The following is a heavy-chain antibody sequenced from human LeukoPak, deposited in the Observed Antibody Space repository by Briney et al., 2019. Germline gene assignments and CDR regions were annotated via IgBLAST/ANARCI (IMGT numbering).Heavy chain of an antibody. J-gene: IGHJ4*02. Sequence: PGGSLRLSCAASGFTFSSYAMSWVRQAPGKGLEWVSAISGSGGSTYYADSVKGRFTISRDNSKNTLYLQMNSLRAEDTAVYYCAKDPRSNARLAVAGTGSYFDYWGQGTLVTVSS. CDR1: GFTFSSYA. CDR2: ISGSGGST. CDR3: AKDPRSNARLAVAGTGSYFDY. D-gene: IGHD6-19*01. V-gene: IGHV3-23*01.